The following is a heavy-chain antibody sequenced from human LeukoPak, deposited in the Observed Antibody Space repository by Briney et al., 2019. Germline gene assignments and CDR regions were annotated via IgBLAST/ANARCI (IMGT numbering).Heavy chain of an antibody. V-gene: IGHV3-48*04. CDR2: ISSSGSTI. CDR3: ARGGYNYGYACDI. J-gene: IGHJ3*02. Sequence: GGSLRLSCAASGFTFSSYSMNWVRQAPGKGLEWVSYISSSGSTIHYADFVKGRFTISRDNAKNSLFLQMNSLRAEDTAVYYCARGGYNYGYACDIWGQGTMVTASS. CDR1: GFTFSSYS. D-gene: IGHD5-24*01.